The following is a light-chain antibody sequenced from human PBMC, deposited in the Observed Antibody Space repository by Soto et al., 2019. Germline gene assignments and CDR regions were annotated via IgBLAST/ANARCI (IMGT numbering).Light chain of an antibody. V-gene: IGKV3-20*01. CDR3: QQYGTSPRT. Sequence: IELTQSPGTLSLSVGERATLSCRASQSVSSSYLAWYQQKPGQAPRLLIYGASTRATGVPARFSGSGSGTDFTLTITRREPEDFAVYYCQQYGTSPRTFGQGTKVEIK. CDR2: GAS. CDR1: QSVSSSY. J-gene: IGKJ1*01.